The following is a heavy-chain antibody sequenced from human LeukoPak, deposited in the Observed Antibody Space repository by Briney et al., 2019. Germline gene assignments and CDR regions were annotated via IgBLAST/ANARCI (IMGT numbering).Heavy chain of an antibody. D-gene: IGHD5-18*01. J-gene: IGHJ4*02. CDR3: ARAGIGMVKVDY. Sequence: SETLSLTCTVSGGSISGYYWNWIRQPPGKGLEWIGYIYYSGSTNYSPSLKSRVTISVDTSKNQFSLKLSSVTAADTAVYYCARAGIGMVKVDYWGQGTLVTVSS. V-gene: IGHV4-59*08. CDR2: IYYSGST. CDR1: GGSISGYY.